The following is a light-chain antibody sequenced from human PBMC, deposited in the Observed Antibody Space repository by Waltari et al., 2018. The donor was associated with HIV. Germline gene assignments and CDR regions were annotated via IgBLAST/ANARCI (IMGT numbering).Light chain of an antibody. CDR3: AAWDDSLNGM. CDR2: SND. CDR1: SSNIGSNI. J-gene: IGLJ3*02. V-gene: IGLV1-44*01. Sequence: VTIPCSGSSSNIGSNIVTWYQQLPGAAPKLLIYSNDQRPSGVPDRFSGSKSGTPASLAISGLQSADEADYYCAAWDDSLNGMFGGGTRLTVL.